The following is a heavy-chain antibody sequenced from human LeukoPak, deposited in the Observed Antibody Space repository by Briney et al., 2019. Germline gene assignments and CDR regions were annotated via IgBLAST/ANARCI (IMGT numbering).Heavy chain of an antibody. CDR1: GFTFSDYY. D-gene: IGHD6-19*01. Sequence: PGGSLRLSCAASGFTFSDYYMSWIRQAPGKGLEWVSYISSSGSTIYYADSVKGRFTISRDNAKNSLYLQMNSLRAEDTAVYYCAKQQVAGPDFDYWGQGTLVTVSS. CDR3: AKQQVAGPDFDY. CDR2: ISSSGSTI. J-gene: IGHJ4*02. V-gene: IGHV3-11*01.